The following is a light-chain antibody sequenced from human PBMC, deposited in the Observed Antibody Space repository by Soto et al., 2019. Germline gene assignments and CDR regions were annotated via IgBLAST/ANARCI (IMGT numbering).Light chain of an antibody. Sequence: EIVLTQSPATLSLSPGERATLSCRASQRISGYLAWYQQRTGQAPRLLIYDASNRATGIPVRFSGRGSGTDFTLTISSMQPEDVATYYCQKYNSAHWTFGLGTKVDIK. CDR1: QRISGY. CDR2: DAS. CDR3: QKYNSAHWT. V-gene: IGKV3-11*01. J-gene: IGKJ1*01.